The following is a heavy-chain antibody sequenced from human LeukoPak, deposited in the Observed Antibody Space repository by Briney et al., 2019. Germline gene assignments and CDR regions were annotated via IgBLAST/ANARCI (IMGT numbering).Heavy chain of an antibody. Sequence: SETLSLTCTVSGGSISSYYWSWIRQPPGKGLEWIGHIYYTVNTNYNPSLKSRVTISVDTSKNQFSLKLSSVTAADTAVYYCARGFWSGYSFDYWGQGTLVTVSS. J-gene: IGHJ4*02. V-gene: IGHV4-59*01. CDR1: GGSISSYY. CDR3: ARGFWSGYSFDY. CDR2: IYYTVNT. D-gene: IGHD3-3*01.